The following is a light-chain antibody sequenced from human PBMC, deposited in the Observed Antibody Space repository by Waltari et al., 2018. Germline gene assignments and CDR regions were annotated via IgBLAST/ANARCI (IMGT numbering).Light chain of an antibody. V-gene: IGLV8-61*01. CDR1: SGSVSTSYY. Sequence: QTVVTQEPSFSVSPGGTVTLTCGLSSGSVSTSYYPSWYQQIPGPAPRTPMYSTNTRSSGVPDRFSGSIRGNKAALTITGAQAEDECDYYCVLYMGSGIHVFGTGTKVTVL. CDR2: STN. J-gene: IGLJ1*01. CDR3: VLYMGSGIHV.